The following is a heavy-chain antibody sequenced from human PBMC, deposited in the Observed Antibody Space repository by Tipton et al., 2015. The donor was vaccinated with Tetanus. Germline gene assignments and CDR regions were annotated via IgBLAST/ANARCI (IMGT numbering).Heavy chain of an antibody. Sequence: CAASGFTFSSYGMHWVRQAPGKGLEWVAVIWYDGSNKYYADSVKGRFTISRDNSKNTLYLQMNSLRAEDTAVYYCARDQGYSNYGIDYWGQGTLVTVSS. D-gene: IGHD4-11*01. CDR1: GFTFSSYG. CDR3: ARDQGYSNYGIDY. V-gene: IGHV3-33*01. CDR2: IWYDGSNK. J-gene: IGHJ4*02.